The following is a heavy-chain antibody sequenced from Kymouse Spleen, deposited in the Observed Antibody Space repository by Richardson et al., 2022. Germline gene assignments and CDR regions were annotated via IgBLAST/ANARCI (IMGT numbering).Heavy chain of an antibody. CDR1: GGSISSSSYY. Sequence: QLQLQESGPGLVKPSETLSLTCTVSGGSISSSSYYWGWIRQPPGKGLEWIGSIYYSGSTYYNPSLKSRVTISVDTSKNQFSLKLSSVTAADTAVYYCARHLANWGFDYWGQGTLVTVSS. V-gene: IGHV4-39*01. J-gene: IGHJ4*02. D-gene: IGHD7-27*02. CDR2: IYYSGST. CDR3: ARHLANWGFDY.